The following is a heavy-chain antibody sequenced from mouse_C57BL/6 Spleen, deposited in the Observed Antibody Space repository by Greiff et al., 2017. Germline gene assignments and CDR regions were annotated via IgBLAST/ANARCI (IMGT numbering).Heavy chain of an antibody. CDR1: GFSINSDCY. D-gene: IGHD1-1*01. CDR2: TFYSGIT. Sequence: EVQLKESGPSLVRPSQTLSLTCTVTGFSINSDCYWIWIRQFPGNKLEYIGYTFYSGITYYNPSLESRTYITRDTSKNQFSLKLSSVTTEDTATYYCARGNYYGSRTYAMDYWGQGTSVTVSS. J-gene: IGHJ4*01. V-gene: IGHV3-3*01. CDR3: ARGNYYGSRTYAMDY.